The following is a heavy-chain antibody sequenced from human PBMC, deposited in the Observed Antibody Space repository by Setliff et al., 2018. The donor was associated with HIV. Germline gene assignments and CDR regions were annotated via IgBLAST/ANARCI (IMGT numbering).Heavy chain of an antibody. CDR2: VYTSGVT. V-gene: IGHV4-61*02. CDR1: GGSISSGSYY. D-gene: IGHD4-4*01. CDR3: AREPDSIPYDY. J-gene: IGHJ4*02. Sequence: LSLTCTVSGGSISSGSYYWSWIRQPAGKGLEWIGRVYTSGVTNFHPSLKSRVAISLDTSKNQFSLKLNSVTAADTAVYYCAREPDSIPYDYWGQGTLVTVSS.